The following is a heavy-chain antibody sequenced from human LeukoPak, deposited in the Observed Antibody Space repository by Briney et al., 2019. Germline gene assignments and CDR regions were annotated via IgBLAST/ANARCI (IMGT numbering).Heavy chain of an antibody. D-gene: IGHD6-19*01. V-gene: IGHV1-18*01. Sequence: ASVTVSCKASGYTFTSYGINWVRQAPGQGLEWMGWISAYNGNTNYPQKLQGRVTMTTDTSTSTAYMELRSLRSDDTAVYYCARAGGWGTPIPFDYWGQGTLVTVSS. J-gene: IGHJ4*02. CDR1: GYTFTSYG. CDR2: ISAYNGNT. CDR3: ARAGGWGTPIPFDY.